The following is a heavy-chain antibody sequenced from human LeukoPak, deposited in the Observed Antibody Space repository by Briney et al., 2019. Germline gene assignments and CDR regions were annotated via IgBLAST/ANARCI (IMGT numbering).Heavy chain of an antibody. D-gene: IGHD1-26*01. J-gene: IGHJ4*02. CDR3: ARQIGSYYLNYFDY. Sequence: PGGSLRLSCAASGFTFSSYSMNWVRQAPGKGPEWVSSISSSSSYIYYADSVKGRFTISRDNAKNSLYLQMNSLRAEDTAVYYCARQIGSYYLNYFDYWGQGTLVTVSS. CDR1: GFTFSSYS. CDR2: ISSSSSYI. V-gene: IGHV3-21*01.